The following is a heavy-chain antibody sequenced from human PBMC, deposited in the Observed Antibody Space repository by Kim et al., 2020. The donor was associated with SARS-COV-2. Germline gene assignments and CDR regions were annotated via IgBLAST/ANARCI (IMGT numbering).Heavy chain of an antibody. CDR1: GFTFSSYG. CDR2: ISYDGSNK. CDR3: AKAELGYCSSTSCYPVDY. D-gene: IGHD2-2*01. J-gene: IGHJ4*02. Sequence: GGSLRLSCAASGFTFSSYGMHWVRQAPGKGLEWVAVISYDGSNKYYADSVKGRFTISRDNSKNTLYLQMNSLRAEDTAVYYCAKAELGYCSSTSCYPVDYWGQGTLVTVSS. V-gene: IGHV3-30*18.